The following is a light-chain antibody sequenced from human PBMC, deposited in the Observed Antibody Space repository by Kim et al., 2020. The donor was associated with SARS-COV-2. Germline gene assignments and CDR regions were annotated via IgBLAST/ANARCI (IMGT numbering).Light chain of an antibody. Sequence: EIVLTQSPGTLSLSPGERATLSCRASQSVSSSSLAWYLQKPGQAPRLLIYGASSRVTGIPDRFSGSGSGTDFTLTISRLEPEDFAVYYCQQHGSSPPYTFGQGTKLEI. CDR3: QQHGSSPPYT. CDR2: GAS. V-gene: IGKV3-20*01. J-gene: IGKJ2*01. CDR1: QSVSSSS.